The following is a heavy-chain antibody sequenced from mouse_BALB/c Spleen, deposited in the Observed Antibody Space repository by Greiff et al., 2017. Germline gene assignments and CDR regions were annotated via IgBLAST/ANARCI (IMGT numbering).Heavy chain of an antibody. CDR1: GFTFTDYY. D-gene: IGHD2-4*01. V-gene: IGHV7-3*02. CDR2: IRNKANGYTT. CDR3: ARVIYYDYDEDAMDY. Sequence: EVQGVESGGGLVQPGGSLRLSCATSGFTFTDYYMSWVRQPPGKALEWLGFIRNKANGYTTEYSASVKGRFTISRDNSQSILYLQMNTLRAEDSATYYCARVIYYDYDEDAMDYWGQGTSVTVSS. J-gene: IGHJ4*01.